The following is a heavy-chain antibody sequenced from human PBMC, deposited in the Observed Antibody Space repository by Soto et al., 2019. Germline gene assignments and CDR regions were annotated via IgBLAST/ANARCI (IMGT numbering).Heavy chain of an antibody. CDR3: ARDTYYYDSSGPNYFDY. D-gene: IGHD3-22*01. Sequence: PSETLSLTCTVSGGSVSSTSYYWSWIRQPPGKGLEWIGYIYYSGSTNYNPSLKSRVTISVDTSKNQFSLKLSSVTAADTAVYYCARDTYYYDSSGPNYFDYWGQGTLVTVSS. J-gene: IGHJ4*02. CDR2: IYYSGST. V-gene: IGHV4-61*01. CDR1: GGSVSSTSYY.